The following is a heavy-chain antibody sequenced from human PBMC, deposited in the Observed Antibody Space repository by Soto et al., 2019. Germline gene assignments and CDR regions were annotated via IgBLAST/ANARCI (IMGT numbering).Heavy chain of an antibody. CDR3: ARPPYSGRYWGGFDY. J-gene: IGHJ4*02. Sequence: QLQLQESGPGLVKPSETLSLTCTVSGGSISSSSYYWGWIRQPPGKGLEWIGSIYYSGSTYYNPSLKSRVTISVDTSKNQFSLKLSSVTAADTAVYYCARPPYSGRYWGGFDYWGQGTLVTVSS. V-gene: IGHV4-39*01. D-gene: IGHD1-26*01. CDR2: IYYSGST. CDR1: GGSISSSSYY.